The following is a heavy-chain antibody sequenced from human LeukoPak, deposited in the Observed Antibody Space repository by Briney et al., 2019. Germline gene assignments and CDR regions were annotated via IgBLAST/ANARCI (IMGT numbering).Heavy chain of an antibody. V-gene: IGHV3-23*01. CDR1: GFTFSSYA. J-gene: IGHJ4*02. CDR3: ARDASPRPFDY. CDR2: ISGSGDT. Sequence: GGSLRLSCAASGFTFSSYAMGWVRQAPGKGLEWVSAISGSGDTYYADSVKGRFTISRDNAKNSLYLQMNSLRAEDTAVYYCARDASPRPFDYWGQGTLVTVSS.